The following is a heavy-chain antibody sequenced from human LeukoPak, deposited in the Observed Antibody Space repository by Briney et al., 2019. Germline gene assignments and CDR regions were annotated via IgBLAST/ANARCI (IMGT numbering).Heavy chain of an antibody. D-gene: IGHD6-6*01. CDR3: ARVRSAARRPSALFDY. Sequence: ASVKVSCKASGYTFTSYDINWVRQATGQGLEWMGWMNPNSGNTGYAQKFQGRVTMTRNTSISTAYMELSSLRSEDTAVYYCARVRSAARRPSALFDYWGQGTLVTVSS. V-gene: IGHV1-8*01. J-gene: IGHJ4*02. CDR1: GYTFTSYD. CDR2: MNPNSGNT.